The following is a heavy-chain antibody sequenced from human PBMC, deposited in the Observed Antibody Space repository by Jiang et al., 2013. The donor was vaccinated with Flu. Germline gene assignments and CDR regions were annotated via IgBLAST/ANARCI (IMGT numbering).Heavy chain of an antibody. CDR2: INHSGYT. D-gene: IGHD1-26*01. Sequence: LLKPSETLSLTCAVYGESFSVYYWSWIRRPPGKGLEWIGEINHSGYTNYNPSLKSRVTISVDTSKNQLSLKLSSVTAADTAVYYCARRGGVGAIYYYYYGMDVWGQGTTVTVSS. CDR3: ARRGGVGAIYYYYYGMDV. V-gene: IGHV4-34*01. CDR1: GESFSVYY. J-gene: IGHJ6*02.